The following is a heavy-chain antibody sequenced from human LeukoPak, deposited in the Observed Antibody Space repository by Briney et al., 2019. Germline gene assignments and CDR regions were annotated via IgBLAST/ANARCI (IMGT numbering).Heavy chain of an antibody. D-gene: IGHD6-13*01. CDR2: ISASAGTT. CDR3: AKGGSSWSYYLDY. V-gene: IGHV3-23*01. CDR1: RFTFSNYA. Sequence: GGSLRLPCAASRFTFSNYAMTWVRQNPGKGLEWVSAISASAGTTYYADSVKGRFTISRDNSKNTLYLQMNSLRSDDTALYYCAKGGSSWSYYLDYWGQGTLVTVSS. J-gene: IGHJ4*02.